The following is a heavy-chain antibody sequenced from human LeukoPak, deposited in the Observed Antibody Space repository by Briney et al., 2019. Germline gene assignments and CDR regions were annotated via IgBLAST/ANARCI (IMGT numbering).Heavy chain of an antibody. Sequence: GESLKISCKGSGYSFTSYWIGWVRQMPGKGLEWMGIIYPGDSDTRYSPSFQGQVTISADKSISTAYLQWSSLKASDTAMYYCAREKRGYTMIVVVIPDAFDIWGQGTMVTVSS. V-gene: IGHV5-51*01. D-gene: IGHD3-22*01. CDR2: IYPGDSDT. CDR3: AREKRGYTMIVVVIPDAFDI. CDR1: GYSFTSYW. J-gene: IGHJ3*02.